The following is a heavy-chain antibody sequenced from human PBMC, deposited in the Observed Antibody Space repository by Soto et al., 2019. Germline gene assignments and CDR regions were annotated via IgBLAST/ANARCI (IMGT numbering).Heavy chain of an antibody. J-gene: IGHJ6*02. Sequence: PSETLSLTCAVYGGSFSGYYWSWIRQPPGKGLEWIGEINHSGSTNYNPSLKSRVTISVDTSKNQFSLKLSSVTAADTAVYYCARWGGYCTNGVCYGYYYYGMDVWGQGTTVT. D-gene: IGHD2-8*01. V-gene: IGHV4-34*01. CDR1: GGSFSGYY. CDR2: INHSGST. CDR3: ARWGGYCTNGVCYGYYYYGMDV.